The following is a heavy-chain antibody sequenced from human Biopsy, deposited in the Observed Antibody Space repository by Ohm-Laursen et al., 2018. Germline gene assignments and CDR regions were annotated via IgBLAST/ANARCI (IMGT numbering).Heavy chain of an antibody. J-gene: IGHJ6*02. V-gene: IGHV4-39*01. Sequence: TLSLTCTVSDGSINSNDYYWGWIRQTPGKGLEWIGSMSYGESARYLPSLKSRVTLSVDTSKNQFSLKVRSVTAADTAVYYCVRGVDYYDPYHYYALDVWGQGTTVTVSS. CDR3: VRGVDYYDPYHYYALDV. CDR2: MSYGESA. CDR1: DGSINSNDYY. D-gene: IGHD3-22*01.